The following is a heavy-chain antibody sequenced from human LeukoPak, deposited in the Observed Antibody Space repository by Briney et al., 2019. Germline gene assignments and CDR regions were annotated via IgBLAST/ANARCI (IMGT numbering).Heavy chain of an antibody. V-gene: IGHV3-11*01. CDR3: AQEGSYCGGDCYSDY. D-gene: IGHD2-21*02. Sequence: AGGSLRLSCAASGFTFSDYYMSWIRQAPGKGLEWVSYISSSGSTIYYADSVKGRFTISRDNAKNSLYLQMNSLRAEETAVYYCAQEGSYCGGDCYSDYWGQGTLVTVSS. J-gene: IGHJ4*02. CDR1: GFTFSDYY. CDR2: ISSSGSTI.